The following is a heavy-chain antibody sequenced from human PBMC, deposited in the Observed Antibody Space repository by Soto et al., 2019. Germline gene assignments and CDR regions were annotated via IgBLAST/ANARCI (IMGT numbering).Heavy chain of an antibody. D-gene: IGHD5-12*01. J-gene: IGHJ4*02. CDR2: IHYRGVT. CDR1: GGSISSSSYF. CDR3: ARGIGYYFDS. V-gene: IGHV4-39*01. Sequence: SETLSLTCTVSGGSISSSSYFWGWIRQPPGKGLEWIGNIHYRGVTYYNASLKSRVTISVDTSKNQFSLKLSSVTAADSAVYSCARGIGYYFDSWGQGTLVTVS.